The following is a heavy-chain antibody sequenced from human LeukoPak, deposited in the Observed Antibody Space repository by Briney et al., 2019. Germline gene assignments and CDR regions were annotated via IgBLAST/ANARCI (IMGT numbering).Heavy chain of an antibody. V-gene: IGHV4-30-4*08. CDR3: ARGYSYGDLDY. D-gene: IGHD5-18*01. J-gene: IGHJ4*02. CDR2: IYYSGST. CDR1: GGSISSFY. Sequence: SETLSLTCTVSGGSISSFYWTWIRQPPGKGLEWIGYIYYSGSTYYNPSLKSRVTISVDTSKNQFSLKLSSVTAADTAVYYCARGYSYGDLDYWGQGTLVTVSS.